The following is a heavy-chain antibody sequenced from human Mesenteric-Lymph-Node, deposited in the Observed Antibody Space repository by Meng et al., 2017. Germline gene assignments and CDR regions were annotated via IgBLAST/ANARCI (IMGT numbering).Heavy chain of an antibody. V-gene: IGHV1-69*05. CDR1: GGTFSSYA. D-gene: IGHD5-12*01. J-gene: IGHJ4*02. CDR2: IIPIFGTA. CDR3: ARTEGLVGAISQTHYFDS. Sequence: SVKVSCKASGGTFSSYAISWVRQAPGQGLEWMGGIIPIFGTANYAQKFQGRVTMTRDTSISTAYMDPSGLRSDDTAVYFCARTEGLVGAISQTHYFDSWGQGALVTVSS.